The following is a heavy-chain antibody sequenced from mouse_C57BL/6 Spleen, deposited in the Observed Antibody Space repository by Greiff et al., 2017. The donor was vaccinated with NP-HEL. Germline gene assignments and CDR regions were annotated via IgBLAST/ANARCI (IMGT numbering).Heavy chain of an antibody. D-gene: IGHD2-1*01. CDR3: ARRYYGNYVGYFDV. V-gene: IGHV5-17*01. Sequence: EVRLVESGGGLVKPGGSLKLSCAASGFTFSDYGMHWVRQAPGKGLEWVAYISSGSSNTNYDDKVKGRVTISRDNAKNTLFLQMTSLRSEDTAMYYCARRYYGNYVGYFDVWGTGTTVTVSS. CDR1: GFTFSDYG. J-gene: IGHJ1*03. CDR2: ISSGSSNT.